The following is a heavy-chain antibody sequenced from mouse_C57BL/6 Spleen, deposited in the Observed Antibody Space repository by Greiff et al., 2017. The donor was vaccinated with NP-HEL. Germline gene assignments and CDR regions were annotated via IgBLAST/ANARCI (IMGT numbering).Heavy chain of an antibody. J-gene: IGHJ3*01. CDR2: IRLKSDNYST. V-gene: IGHV6-3*01. D-gene: IGHD4-1*01. CDR3: TDWSWFAY. Sequence: EVMLVESGGGLVQPGGSMKLSCVASGFTFTNYWMNWVRQSPGKGLEWVAQIRLKSDNYSTHSPESVKGRFTISRDDSKSSVYLQMNNVRAEDTGMYYCTDWSWFAYWGQGTLVTVSA. CDR1: GFTFTNYW.